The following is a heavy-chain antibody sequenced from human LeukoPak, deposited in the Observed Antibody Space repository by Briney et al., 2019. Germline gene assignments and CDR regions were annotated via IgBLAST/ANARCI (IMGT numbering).Heavy chain of an antibody. J-gene: IGHJ4*02. CDR2: INPSGGST. CDR1: GYTFTSYY. D-gene: IGHD2-21*01. V-gene: IGHV1-46*01. Sequence: ASVKVACKASGYTFTSYYMHWVRQAPGQGLGWMGIINPSGGSTSYAQKFQGRVTMTRDTSTSTVYMELSSLRSEDTAVYYCARADCGGDCYPSTYFDYWGQGTLVTVSS. CDR3: ARADCGGDCYPSTYFDY.